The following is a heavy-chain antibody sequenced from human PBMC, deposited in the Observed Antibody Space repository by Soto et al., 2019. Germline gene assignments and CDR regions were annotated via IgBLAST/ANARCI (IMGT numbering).Heavy chain of an antibody. CDR1: GHSVSSGYY. CDR3: ARGSGVVAGIFDY. D-gene: IGHD6-19*01. V-gene: IGHV4-38-2*01. Sequence: SETLSLTCAVSGHSVSSGYYWVWIRQSPGKGLEWIGSIYRSGATNYNRSLESRVTISIDTSKNYFSLKVTSVTAADTAVYYCARGSGVVAGIFDYWGQGALVTVSS. J-gene: IGHJ4*02. CDR2: IYRSGAT.